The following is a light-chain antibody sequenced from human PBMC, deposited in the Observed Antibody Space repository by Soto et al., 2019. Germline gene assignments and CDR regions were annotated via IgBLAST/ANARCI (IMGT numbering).Light chain of an antibody. Sequence: QSVLTQPPSSSGTPGQRVTISCSGSSSNIGSNTVNWYQQLPGTAPKLLIYSNNQRPSGVPDRFSGSKSGTSASLAISGLQSEEEADYYCEEWDDSLNGYVFGTGNKVTVL. CDR3: EEWDDSLNGYV. V-gene: IGLV1-44*01. CDR1: SSNIGSNT. J-gene: IGLJ1*01. CDR2: SNN.